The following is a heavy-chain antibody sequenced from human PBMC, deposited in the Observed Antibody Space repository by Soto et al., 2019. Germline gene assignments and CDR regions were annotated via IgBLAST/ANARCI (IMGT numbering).Heavy chain of an antibody. CDR1: GYTFTSYG. Sequence: GASVKVSCKASGYTFTSYGISWVRQAPGQGLEWMGWISAYNGNTNYAQKLQGRVTMTTDTSTSTAYMELRSLRSDDTAVYYCARDTNGQQWLVRIAGKPMRYYFDYWGQGTLVTVSS. D-gene: IGHD6-19*01. J-gene: IGHJ4*02. CDR2: ISAYNGNT. V-gene: IGHV1-18*01. CDR3: ARDTNGQQWLVRIAGKPMRYYFDY.